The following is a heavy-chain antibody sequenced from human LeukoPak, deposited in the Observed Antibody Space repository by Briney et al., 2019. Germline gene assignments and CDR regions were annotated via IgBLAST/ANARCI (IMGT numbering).Heavy chain of an antibody. CDR3: ARDEHSTQFDN. D-gene: IGHD6-13*01. J-gene: IGHJ5*02. Sequence: SETLSHTCTVSGYSISSGYYWGWIRQPPGKGLEWIGSIYHSGSTYYNPSLKSRVTISVDTSKDQFSLKLSSVTAADTAIYYCARDEHSTQFDNWGQGTLVTVSS. CDR1: GYSISSGYY. V-gene: IGHV4-38-2*02. CDR2: IYHSGST.